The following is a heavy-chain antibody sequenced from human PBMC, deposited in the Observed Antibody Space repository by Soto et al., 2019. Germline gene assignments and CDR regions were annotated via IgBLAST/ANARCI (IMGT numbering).Heavy chain of an antibody. CDR2: IYPGDSDT. CDR1: GYNFASYW. CDR3: ARRFATTECFDP. J-gene: IGHJ5*02. V-gene: IGHV5-51*03. D-gene: IGHD1-1*01. Sequence: EVQLVQSGAEVKKPGESLKISCKGSGYNFASYWIGWVRQMPGKGLEWMGIIYPGDSDTRYSPSFQGQITTSADKSINTAYRQSSSLKASDTAGYYWARRFATTECFDPWGQGTLVTVS.